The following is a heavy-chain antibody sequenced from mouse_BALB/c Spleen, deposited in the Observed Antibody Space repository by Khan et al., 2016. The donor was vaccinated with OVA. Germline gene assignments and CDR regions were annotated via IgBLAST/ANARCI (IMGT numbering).Heavy chain of an antibody. CDR3: ARLEDI. CDR2: IWAGGST. Sequence: QVQLKESGPGLVAPSQSLSITCTVSGFSLTSYGVHWVRQPPGKGLEWLGVIWAGGSTNYHSALMSRLSISKDNSKSQVFLKMNRLQNDDTAMYYCARLEDIWGQGTTLTVSS. CDR1: GFSLTSYG. V-gene: IGHV2-9*02. D-gene: IGHD1-3*01. J-gene: IGHJ2*01.